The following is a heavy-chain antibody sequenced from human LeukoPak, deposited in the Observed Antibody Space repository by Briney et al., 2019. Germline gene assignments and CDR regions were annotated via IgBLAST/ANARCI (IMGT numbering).Heavy chain of an antibody. D-gene: IGHD4-17*01. J-gene: IGHJ2*01. CDR1: GGSISSYY. Sequence: SETLSLTCTVSGGSISSYYWSWIRQPSGKGLEWIGYIYYSGSTNYNPSLKSRVTISVDTSKNQFSLKLSSVTAADTAVYYCAREDRGYGDYWYFDLWGRGTLVTVSS. CDR2: IYYSGST. CDR3: AREDRGYGDYWYFDL. V-gene: IGHV4-59*01.